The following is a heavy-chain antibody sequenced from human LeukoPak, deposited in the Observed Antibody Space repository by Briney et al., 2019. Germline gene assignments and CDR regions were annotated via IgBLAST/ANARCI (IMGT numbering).Heavy chain of an antibody. CDR2: IYYSGST. D-gene: IGHD3-10*01. CDR3: ARGHWDRMVWGATRFDP. V-gene: IGHV4-59*01. J-gene: IGHJ5*02. CDR1: GGSISSYY. Sequence: SETLSLTCTVSGGSISSYYWSWIRQPPGKGLEWIGYIYYSGSTNYNPSLKSRVTISVDTSKNQFSLRLSSVTAADTAVYYCARGHWDRMVWGATRFDPWGQGTLVTVSS.